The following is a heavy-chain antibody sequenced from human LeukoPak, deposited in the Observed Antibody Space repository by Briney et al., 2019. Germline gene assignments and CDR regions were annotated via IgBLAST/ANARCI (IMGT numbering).Heavy chain of an antibody. Sequence: GASLKTSCKASGYSTTSYMNGWVRHTRRKGLERMGINSPGDSDTRYSPSFQGQVSISADKSINTSYLQWSSLKASDTAMYYCARSTIAARGDYWGQGTLVTVSS. CDR3: ARSTIAARGDY. J-gene: IGHJ4*02. D-gene: IGHD6-6*01. V-gene: IGHV5-51*01. CDR1: GYSTTSYM. CDR2: NSPGDSDT.